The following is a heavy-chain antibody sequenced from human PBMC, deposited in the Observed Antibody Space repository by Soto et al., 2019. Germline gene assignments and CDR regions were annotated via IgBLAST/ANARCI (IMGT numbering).Heavy chain of an antibody. CDR2: ISYDGSNK. D-gene: IGHD5-12*01. J-gene: IGHJ4*02. V-gene: IGHV3-30-3*01. Sequence: PGGSLRLSCAASGFTFSSCAMHWVRQAPGKGLEWVAVISYDGSNKYYADSVKGRFTISRDNSKNTLYLQMNSLRAEDTAVYYCARGEEVFRWLRQSAHPAPFDYWGQGTLVTVSS. CDR3: ARGEEVFRWLRQSAHPAPFDY. CDR1: GFTFSSCA.